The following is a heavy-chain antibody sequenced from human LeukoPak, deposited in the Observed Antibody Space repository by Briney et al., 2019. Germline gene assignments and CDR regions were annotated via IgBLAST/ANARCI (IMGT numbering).Heavy chain of an antibody. Sequence: SVKVSCKASGGTFSSYAISWVRQAPGRGLEWMGGIIPIFGTANYAQKFQGRVTITTDESTSTAYMELSSLRSEDTAVYYCARGLGYGGYVSTDAYWGQGTLVTVSS. D-gene: IGHD5-12*01. CDR3: ARGLGYGGYVSTDAY. J-gene: IGHJ4*02. CDR2: IIPIFGTA. CDR1: GGTFSSYA. V-gene: IGHV1-69*05.